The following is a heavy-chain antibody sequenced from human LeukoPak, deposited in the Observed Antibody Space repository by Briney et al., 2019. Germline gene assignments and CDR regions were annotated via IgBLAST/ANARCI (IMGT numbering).Heavy chain of an antibody. V-gene: IGHV4-4*07. CDR1: GGSISSYY. D-gene: IGHD2-15*01. CDR2: IYTSGST. J-gene: IGHJ5*02. Sequence: PSETLSLTCTVSGGSISSYYWSWIRQPAGKGLEWIGRIYTSGSTNYNPSLKSRVTISVDTSKNQFSLKLSSVTAADTAVYYCAREVVVAATRNWFDPWGQGTLVTVSS. CDR3: AREVVVAATRNWFDP.